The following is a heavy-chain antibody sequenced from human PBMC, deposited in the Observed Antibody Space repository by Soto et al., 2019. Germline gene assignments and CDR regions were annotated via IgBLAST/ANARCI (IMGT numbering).Heavy chain of an antibody. D-gene: IGHD3-16*02. CDR2: IYYSGST. V-gene: IGHV4-59*12. J-gene: IGHJ3*02. Sequence: PSETLSLTCAVYGDSFSSYYWCWVRQPPGKGLEWIGYIYYSGSTYYNPSLKSRVTISVDTSKNQFSLKLSSVTAADTAVYYCARDFIGPLYAFDIWGQGTMVTVSS. CDR1: GDSFSSYY. CDR3: ARDFIGPLYAFDI.